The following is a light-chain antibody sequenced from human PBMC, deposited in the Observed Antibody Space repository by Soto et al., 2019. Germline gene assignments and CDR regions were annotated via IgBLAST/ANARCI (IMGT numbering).Light chain of an antibody. CDR2: DAS. V-gene: IGKV3-15*01. CDR3: QHYTYWPYT. J-gene: IGKJ2*01. CDR1: QTIDNT. Sequence: EIVMKKSPATLSLSPGERATLSCRASQTIDNTLAWYQRKPGQAPRLLIYDASTRATGVPARFSGSGSGTDFTLTISSLQSEDFAVYYCQHYTYWPYTFGQGTKVDIK.